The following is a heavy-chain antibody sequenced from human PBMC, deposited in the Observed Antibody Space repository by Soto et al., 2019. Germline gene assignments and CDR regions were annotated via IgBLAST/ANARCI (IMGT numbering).Heavy chain of an antibody. CDR2: IYTSGST. D-gene: IGHD3-10*01. CDR1: GGSISSYY. V-gene: IGHV4-4*07. J-gene: IGHJ5*02. Sequence: SETLSLTCTVSGGSISSYYWSWIRQPAGKGLEWIGRIYTSGSTNYNPSLKSRVTMSVDTSKNQFSLKLSSVTAADTAVYYCARVGVTMVRGVISGWFGPWGQGTLVTVSS. CDR3: ARVGVTMVRGVISGWFGP.